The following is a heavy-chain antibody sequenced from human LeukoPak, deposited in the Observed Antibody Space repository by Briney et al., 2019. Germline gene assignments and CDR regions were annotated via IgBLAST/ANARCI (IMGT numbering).Heavy chain of an antibody. D-gene: IGHD3-3*01. Sequence: SENLSLTCAVYGGSFSGYYWSWIRQPPGKGLEWIGEINHSGSTNYNPSLKSRVTISVDTSKNQFSLKLSSVTAADTAVYYCGSRRTAMFGVIKGPIDYWGQGTLVTVSS. V-gene: IGHV4-34*01. CDR2: INHSGST. CDR3: GSRRTAMFGVIKGPIDY. CDR1: GGSFSGYY. J-gene: IGHJ4*02.